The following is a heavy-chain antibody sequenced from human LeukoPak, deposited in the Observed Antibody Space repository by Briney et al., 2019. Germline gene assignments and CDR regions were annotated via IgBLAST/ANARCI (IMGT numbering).Heavy chain of an antibody. CDR2: ISSSTSYI. CDR1: GFTFSSYS. Sequence: SGGSLRLSCAASGFTFSSYSMNWVRQAPGKGLEWVSSISSSTSYIYYTDSVKGRFTISRDNAKNSLYLQMNSLRAEDTAVYYCAREGLTYYDFWSGPRAGWFDPWGQGTLVTVSS. CDR3: AREGLTYYDFWSGPRAGWFDP. J-gene: IGHJ5*02. D-gene: IGHD3-3*01. V-gene: IGHV3-21*01.